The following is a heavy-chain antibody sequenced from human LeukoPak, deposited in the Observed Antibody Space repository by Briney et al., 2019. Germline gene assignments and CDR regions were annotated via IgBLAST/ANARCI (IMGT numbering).Heavy chain of an antibody. Sequence: GRSLRLSCAASGFTFSSYAMPWVRQAPGKGLEWVAVISYDGSNKYYADSVKGRFTISRDNSKNTLYLQVNSLRAEDTAVYYCARDKRAVAGTPPDYWGQGTLVTVSS. CDR2: ISYDGSNK. CDR1: GFTFSSYA. J-gene: IGHJ4*02. D-gene: IGHD6-19*01. CDR3: ARDKRAVAGTPPDY. V-gene: IGHV3-30-3*01.